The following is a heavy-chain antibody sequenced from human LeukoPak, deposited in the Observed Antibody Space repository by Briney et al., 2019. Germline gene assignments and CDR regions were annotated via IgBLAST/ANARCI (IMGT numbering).Heavy chain of an antibody. J-gene: IGHJ4*02. D-gene: IGHD3-22*01. CDR2: IRYDGSNK. CDR1: GFMFSNYG. CDR3: ARATHYYESSGYDY. V-gene: IGHV3-30*02. Sequence: GGSLRLSCAASGFMFSNYGMHWARQAPGKGLEWVAFIRYDGSNKYYADSVKGRFTISRDNSKNTLYLQMNSLRAEDTAVYYCARATHYYESSGYDYWGQGTLVTVSS.